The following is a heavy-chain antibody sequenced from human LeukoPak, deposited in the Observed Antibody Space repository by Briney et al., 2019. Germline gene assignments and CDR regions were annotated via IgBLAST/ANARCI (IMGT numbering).Heavy chain of an antibody. CDR3: AVYGSGSSTNPRWEY. D-gene: IGHD3-10*01. CDR1: GFTFNTYA. J-gene: IGHJ4*02. Sequence: GGSLRLSCAASGFTFNTYAMNWVRQAPGKGLEWVANIKQDGSEKYYVDSVKGRFTISRDNAKNSLYLQMNSLRAEDTAVYYCAVYGSGSSTNPRWEYWGQGTLVTVSS. V-gene: IGHV3-7*01. CDR2: IKQDGSEK.